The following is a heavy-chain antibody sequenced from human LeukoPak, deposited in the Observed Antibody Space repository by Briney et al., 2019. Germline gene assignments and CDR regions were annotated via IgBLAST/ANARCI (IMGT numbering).Heavy chain of an antibody. CDR1: GFTFSSYA. D-gene: IGHD3-22*01. Sequence: GRSLRLSCAASGFTFSSYAMSWVRQAPGKGLEWVSAISGSGGSTYYADSVKGRFTISRHNSKNTLYLQMNSLRAEDTAVYYCAKGGSSGYYSTNYYYMDVWGKGTTVTVSS. V-gene: IGHV3-23*01. CDR3: AKGGSSGYYSTNYYYMDV. CDR2: ISGSGGST. J-gene: IGHJ6*03.